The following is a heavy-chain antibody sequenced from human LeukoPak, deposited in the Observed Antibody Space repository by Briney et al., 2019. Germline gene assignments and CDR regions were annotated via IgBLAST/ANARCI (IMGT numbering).Heavy chain of an antibody. CDR2: IRYDGSNK. CDR3: AKKWGQGKSDSGNYLDD. J-gene: IGHJ4*02. Sequence: GGSLRLSCAASGFTFSDYAMHWVRQAPGKGLEWVAFIRYDGSNKYYADSVKGRFTISRDNSKNTLYLQLNSLRAEDTAVYYCAKKWGQGKSDSGNYLDDWGQGTLVTVSP. CDR1: GFTFSDYA. V-gene: IGHV3-30*02. D-gene: IGHD1-26*01.